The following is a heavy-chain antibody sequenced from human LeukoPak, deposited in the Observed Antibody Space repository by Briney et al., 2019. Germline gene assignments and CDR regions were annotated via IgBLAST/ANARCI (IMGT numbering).Heavy chain of an antibody. D-gene: IGHD6-19*01. V-gene: IGHV3-48*03. J-gene: IGHJ4*02. CDR1: GFTFSNYE. CDR2: ISSRGSPI. Sequence: PGGSLRLSCAASGFTFSNYEMNWVRQAPGKGLEWVSYISSRGSPIYYADSVKGRFTISRDNAKNSLYLQMNSLRSEDTAVYYCARGGYIAVGYFDYWGQGTLVTVSS. CDR3: ARGGYIAVGYFDY.